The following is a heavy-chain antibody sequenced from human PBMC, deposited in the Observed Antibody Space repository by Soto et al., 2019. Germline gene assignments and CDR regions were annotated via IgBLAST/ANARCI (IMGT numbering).Heavy chain of an antibody. CDR3: ARHDFWSGYSSRYYYGTDV. CDR2: INPSGGST. CDR1: GYTFTSYY. V-gene: IGHV1-46*01. J-gene: IGHJ6*02. D-gene: IGHD3-3*01. Sequence: ASVNVSCKASGYTFTSYYMHWVRQAPGQGLEWMGIINPSGGSTSYAQKFQGRVTMTRDTSTSTVYMELSSLRSEDTAVYYCARHDFWSGYSSRYYYGTDVWGQGTTLTVSS.